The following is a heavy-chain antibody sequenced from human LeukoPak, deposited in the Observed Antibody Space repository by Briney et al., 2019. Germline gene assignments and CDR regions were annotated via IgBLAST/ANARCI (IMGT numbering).Heavy chain of an antibody. D-gene: IGHD5-12*01. Sequence: PGASVKVSCKASGYTFSSYDVNWVRQATGQGLEWMGWMNPNSGNTGYAQKFQGRVTISRNTSITTAYTELSGLTSEDTAVYYCASYSGYAQWGQGTLVTVSS. CDR1: GYTFSSYD. CDR2: MNPNSGNT. J-gene: IGHJ4*02. CDR3: ASYSGYAQ. V-gene: IGHV1-8*03.